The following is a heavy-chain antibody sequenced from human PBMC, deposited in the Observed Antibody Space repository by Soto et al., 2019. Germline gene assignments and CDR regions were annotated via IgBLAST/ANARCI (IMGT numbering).Heavy chain of an antibody. Sequence: QVQLQQWGAGLLKAPETLSLTCVVSGGSFSGYFWTWIRQSPGRGLEWIGEISHSGSRNYNPAFQSRVIISVDSYKNHVSLNLSSVTAADSASHFCVRGFAYDRPITVAEPFDFWGQGTPVTVSS. CDR3: VRGFAYDRPITVAEPFDF. CDR1: GGSFSGYF. J-gene: IGHJ4*02. D-gene: IGHD6-19*01. V-gene: IGHV4-34*02. CDR2: ISHSGSR.